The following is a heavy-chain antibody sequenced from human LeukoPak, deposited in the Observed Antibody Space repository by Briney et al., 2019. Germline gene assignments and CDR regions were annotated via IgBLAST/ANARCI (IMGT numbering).Heavy chain of an antibody. V-gene: IGHV1-18*01. CDR3: AGVGGYSGYDPDRGRWAHYFDY. CDR1: GYTFTSYG. D-gene: IGHD5-12*01. J-gene: IGHJ4*02. Sequence: ASVKVSCKASGYTFTSYGINWVRQAPRQGLEWMGWISAYNGNTNYAQKLQGRVTMTTDTSTSTAYMELRSLRSDDTAVYYCAGVGGYSGYDPDRGRWAHYFDYWGQGTLVTVSS. CDR2: ISAYNGNT.